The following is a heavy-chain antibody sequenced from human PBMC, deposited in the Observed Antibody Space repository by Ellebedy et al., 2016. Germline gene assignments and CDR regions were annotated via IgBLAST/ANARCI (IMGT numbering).Heavy chain of an antibody. CDR2: IIPILGIA. CDR1: GGTFSSYA. Sequence: ASVKVSCKASGGTFSSYAISWVRQAPGQGLEWMGRIIPILGIANYAQKFQGRVTITADKSTSTAYMELSSLRSEDTAVYYCARELDSDRPHQDAFDIWGQGTMVTVSS. J-gene: IGHJ3*02. V-gene: IGHV1-69*04. CDR3: ARELDSDRPHQDAFDI. D-gene: IGHD3-9*01.